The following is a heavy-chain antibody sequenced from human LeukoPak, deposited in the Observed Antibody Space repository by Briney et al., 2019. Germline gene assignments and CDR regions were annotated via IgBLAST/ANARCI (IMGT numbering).Heavy chain of an antibody. Sequence: PSETLSLTCAVYGGSFSGYYWSWIRQPPGKGLEWIGEINHSGSTNYNPSLKSRVTISVDTSKNQFSLKLSSVTAADTAVYYCARLKGPRNYWGQGTLVTVSS. CDR3: ARLKGPRNY. J-gene: IGHJ4*02. V-gene: IGHV4-34*01. CDR2: INHSGST. D-gene: IGHD3-16*01. CDR1: GGSFSGYY.